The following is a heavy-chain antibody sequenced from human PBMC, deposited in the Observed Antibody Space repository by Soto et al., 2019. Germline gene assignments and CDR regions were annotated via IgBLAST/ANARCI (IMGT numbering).Heavy chain of an antibody. V-gene: IGHV4-4*07. CDR2: VFTTGTT. Sequence: SETLSLTCSVTGGSINNYYWSWVRQSAGKGLEWIGRVFTTGTTDYNPSLKGRVTISVDTSKDQFSLSLRSVTAADTAIYYCARDFNSIFDDFADMRWNFDPWGQGTLVTVSS. J-gene: IGHJ5*02. CDR3: ARDFNSIFDDFADMRWNFDP. CDR1: GGSINNYY. D-gene: IGHD3-3*02.